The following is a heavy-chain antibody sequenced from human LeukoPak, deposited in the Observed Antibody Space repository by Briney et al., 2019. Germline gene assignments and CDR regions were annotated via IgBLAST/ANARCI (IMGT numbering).Heavy chain of an antibody. J-gene: IGHJ6*03. CDR3: ARHKYCSSTSCPNLYYYYYMDI. Sequence: SETLSLTCAVYGGSFSGCYWSWIRQPPGKGLEWIGEINHSGSTNYNPSLKSRVTISVDTSKNQFSLKLSSVTAADTAVYYCARHKYCSSTSCPNLYYYYYMDIWGKGTTVTISS. CDR2: INHSGST. V-gene: IGHV4-34*01. D-gene: IGHD2-2*01. CDR1: GGSFSGCY.